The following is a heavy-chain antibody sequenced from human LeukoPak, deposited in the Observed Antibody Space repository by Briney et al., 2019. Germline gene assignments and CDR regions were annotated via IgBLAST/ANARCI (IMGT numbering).Heavy chain of an antibody. CDR1: GYTFTGYY. V-gene: IGHV1-2*02. J-gene: IGHJ5*02. CDR2: INPNSGGT. Sequence: ASVKVSCKASGYTFTGYYMHGVRQAPGQGLEWMGWINPNSGGTNYEQKFQGRVIMTRDTSISTAYMELSRLRFDDTAVYYCARHMTTANNWFDPWGQGTLVTVSS. D-gene: IGHD4-17*01. CDR3: ARHMTTANNWFDP.